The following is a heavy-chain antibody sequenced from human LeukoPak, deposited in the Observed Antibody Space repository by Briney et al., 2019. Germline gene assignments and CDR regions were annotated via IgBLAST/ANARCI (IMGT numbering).Heavy chain of an antibody. CDR2: IYYSGST. V-gene: IGHV4-30-4*08. Sequence: SQTLSLTCTVSGGSISSGDYYWRWIRQPPGKGLEWIGYIYYSGSTYYNPSLKSRVTISVDTSKNQFSLKLSSVTAADTAVYYCARVPPPRVGATSFAFDIWGQGTMVTVSS. CDR1: GGSISSGDYY. J-gene: IGHJ3*02. CDR3: ARVPPPRVGATSFAFDI. D-gene: IGHD1-26*01.